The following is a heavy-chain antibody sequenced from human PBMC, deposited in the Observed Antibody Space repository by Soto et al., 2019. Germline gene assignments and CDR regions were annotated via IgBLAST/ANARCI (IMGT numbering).Heavy chain of an antibody. J-gene: IGHJ3*02. D-gene: IGHD3-22*01. Sequence: KPSETLSLTCTVSGGSISSGDYYWSWIRQPPGKGLEWIGYIYYSGSTYYNPSLKSRVTISVDTSKNQFSLKLSSVTAADTAVYYCAREGVIVVVSAFDIWGQGTMVTVSS. CDR3: AREGVIVVVSAFDI. CDR2: IYYSGST. CDR1: GGSISSGDYY. V-gene: IGHV4-30-4*01.